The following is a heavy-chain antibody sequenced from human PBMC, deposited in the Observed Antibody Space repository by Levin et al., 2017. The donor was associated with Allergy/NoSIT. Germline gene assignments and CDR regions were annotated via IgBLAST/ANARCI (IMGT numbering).Heavy chain of an antibody. V-gene: IGHV3-23*01. Sequence: GGSLRLSCAASGFTFYSYAMTWVRQAPGRGLEWVSAISGGGGGTYYADSVKGRFTVSRDNSKNTVYLQMNSLRAEDTAVYYCAKAREDLADSSAWPTPRHRGFDYWGQGSLVTVSS. D-gene: IGHD6-19*01. J-gene: IGHJ4*02. CDR2: ISGGGGGT. CDR3: AKAREDLADSSAWPTPRHRGFDY. CDR1: GFTFYSYA.